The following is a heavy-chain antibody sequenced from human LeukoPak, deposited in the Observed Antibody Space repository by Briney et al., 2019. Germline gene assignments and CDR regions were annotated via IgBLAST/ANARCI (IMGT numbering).Heavy chain of an antibody. Sequence: PSETLSLTCAVSGYSISSGYYWNWIRQTPGKGLEWIGHISNGNTDYNPSLKSRVTISVDTSKNQFSLRLTSVTAADTAVYYCARDKAHSYGSYFDPWGQGALVIVSS. CDR3: ARDKAHSYGSYFDP. J-gene: IGHJ5*02. D-gene: IGHD5-18*01. CDR2: ISNGNT. V-gene: IGHV4-38-2*02. CDR1: GYSISSGYY.